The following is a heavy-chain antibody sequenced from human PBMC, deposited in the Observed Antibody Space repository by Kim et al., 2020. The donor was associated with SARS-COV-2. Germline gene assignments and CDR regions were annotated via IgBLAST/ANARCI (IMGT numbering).Heavy chain of an antibody. V-gene: IGHV3-33*06. Sequence: GGSLRLSCAASGFIFSTYAMHWVRQAPGKGLEWVAVIWYDGSNKYYAASVKGRFTISRDNSKNTLYLEMISLRAEDTAVYYCAKSVVQGSRSSCYSFDY. D-gene: IGHD2-2*01. CDR3: AKSVVQGSRSSCYSFDY. CDR1: GFIFSTYA. CDR2: IWYDGSNK. J-gene: IGHJ4*01.